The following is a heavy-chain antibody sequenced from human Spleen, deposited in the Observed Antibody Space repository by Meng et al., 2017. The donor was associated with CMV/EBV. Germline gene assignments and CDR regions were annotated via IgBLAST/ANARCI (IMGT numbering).Heavy chain of an antibody. D-gene: IGHD6-6*01. CDR3: ARDSSIAARNYYSGMDF. CDR1: GFTFSRYV. J-gene: IGHJ6*02. V-gene: IGHV3-30*04. CDR2: ISYDGSNK. Sequence: GGSLRLSCAASGFTFSRYVLHWVRQAPGKGLEWVAVISYDGSNKYYADSVKGRFTISRDNSKNTLYLQMNSLRAEDTAVYYCARDSSIAARNYYSGMDFWGQGTTVTVSS.